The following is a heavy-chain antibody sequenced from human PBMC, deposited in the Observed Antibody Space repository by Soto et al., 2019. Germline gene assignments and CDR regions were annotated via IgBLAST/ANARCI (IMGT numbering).Heavy chain of an antibody. CDR1: GFTFSNFG. CDR3: ARHTSRDYYYYYGMDV. CDR2: ISGSRNYI. V-gene: IGHV3-21*01. J-gene: IGHJ6*02. Sequence: DVQLVESGGGLVKPGGSLRLSCAASGFTFSNFGVNWVRQAPGKGLEWLSSISGSRNYIYYADSVKGRFTISRDNAKNSLYLQMTSLRAEDTAVYYCARHTSRDYYYYYGMDVWGQGTTVTVSS.